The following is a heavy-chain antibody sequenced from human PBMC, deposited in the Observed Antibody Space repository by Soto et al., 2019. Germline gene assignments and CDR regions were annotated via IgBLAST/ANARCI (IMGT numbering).Heavy chain of an antibody. CDR2: INHSGST. CDR3: ARGKTRVYGSGSYYWPPYYMDV. V-gene: IGHV4-34*01. J-gene: IGHJ6*03. CDR1: AGSFSVYN. D-gene: IGHD3-10*01. Sequence: SETLSITGADHAGSFSVYNWTWTRQLLRSRVGGGREINHSGSTNYNTSLKSRATISVGTSKNKFSLKLSSVTAADTAVYYCARGKTRVYGSGSYYWPPYYMDVWGKGTTVSVSS.